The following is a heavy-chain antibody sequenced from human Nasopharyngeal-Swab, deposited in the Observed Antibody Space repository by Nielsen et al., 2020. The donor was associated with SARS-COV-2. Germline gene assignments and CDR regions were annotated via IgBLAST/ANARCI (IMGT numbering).Heavy chain of an antibody. CDR1: GFSFRSYW. CDR2: TKGDGSDE. V-gene: IGHV3-7*03. J-gene: IGHJ4*02. D-gene: IGHD3-22*01. CDR3: AKGRYYYDTSGHLLFDY. Sequence: GESLKISCVASGFSFRSYWMTWVRQAPGKGLEWVANTKGDGSDEKYADSVKGRFTISRDSSKNTLYLQMSSLRAEDTAVYYCAKGRYYYDTSGHLLFDYWGQGTLVTVSS.